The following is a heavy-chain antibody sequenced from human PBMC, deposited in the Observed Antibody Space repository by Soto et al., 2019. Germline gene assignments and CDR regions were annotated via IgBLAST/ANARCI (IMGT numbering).Heavy chain of an antibody. J-gene: IGHJ4*02. V-gene: IGHV3-74*01. Sequence: EVQLVESGGGLVQPGGSLRLSCGASGFTFSSYWMHWVRQAPGKGLVWVSRVNTDESRTSYADSVKGRFTISRDNAKNTLYLQMNSLRAEDTAVYYCARVLNGQWYFDYWGQGTQVTVSS. CDR1: GFTFSSYW. D-gene: IGHD6-19*01. CDR2: VNTDESRT. CDR3: ARVLNGQWYFDY.